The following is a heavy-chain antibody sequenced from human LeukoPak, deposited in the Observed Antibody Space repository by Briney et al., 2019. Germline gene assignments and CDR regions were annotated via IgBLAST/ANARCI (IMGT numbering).Heavy chain of an antibody. D-gene: IGHD3-16*01. CDR3: AKGGSQSQYYFDY. J-gene: IGHJ4*02. CDR2: ISYDGSNK. Sequence: GRSLRLSCAASGFTFSSYGMHWVRQAPGKGLEWVAVISYDGSNKYYADSVKGRFTISRDNSKNTLYLQMNSLRAEDTAVYYCAKGGSQSQYYFDYWGQGTLVTVSS. V-gene: IGHV3-30*18. CDR1: GFTFSSYG.